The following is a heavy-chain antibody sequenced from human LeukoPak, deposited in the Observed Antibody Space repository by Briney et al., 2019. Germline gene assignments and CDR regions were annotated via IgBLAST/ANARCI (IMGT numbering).Heavy chain of an antibody. D-gene: IGHD5-12*01. CDR1: GYTFTSYG. CDR3: ASDPGLVATINFDY. Sequence: ASVKGSCKASGYTFTSYGISCVRQAPGQGLEWMGWISAYNGNTNYAQKLQGRVTMTTDTSTSTAYMELRSLRSDDTAVYYCASDPGLVATINFDYWGQGTLVTVSS. CDR2: ISAYNGNT. V-gene: IGHV1-18*01. J-gene: IGHJ4*02.